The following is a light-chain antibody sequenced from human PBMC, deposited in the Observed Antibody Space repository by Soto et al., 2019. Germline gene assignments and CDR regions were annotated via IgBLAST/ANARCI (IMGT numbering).Light chain of an antibody. V-gene: IGKV3-15*01. J-gene: IGKJ4*02. CDR2: GAS. Sequence: EIFMTQSPATLSVFPGERVILSCRASQSVGSTLAWYQQKPGQAPRLLIRGASTRATGVPARFSGSGSGTEFTLTISSLQSEDFAVYYCQQYSSSLTFAGGTTLEIK. CDR3: QQYSSSLT. CDR1: QSVGST.